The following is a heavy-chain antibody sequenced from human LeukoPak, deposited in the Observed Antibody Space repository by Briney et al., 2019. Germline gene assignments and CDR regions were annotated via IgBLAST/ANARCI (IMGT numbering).Heavy chain of an antibody. CDR2: MYDTERT. CDR1: GGSISNYY. CDR3: ARGGELYDGSGHYYLAY. J-gene: IGHJ4*02. V-gene: IGHV4-59*01. D-gene: IGHD3-22*01. Sequence: SETLSLTCTVSGGSISNYYWSWIRQPPGKGLEWIGYMYDTERTYYNPSLKSRVTISLDTSKNQFSLKLSSVTAADTAVYYCARGGELYDGSGHYYLAYWGQGTLVTVSS.